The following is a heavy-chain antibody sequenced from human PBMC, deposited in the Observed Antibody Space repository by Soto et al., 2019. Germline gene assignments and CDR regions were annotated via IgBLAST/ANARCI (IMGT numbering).Heavy chain of an antibody. CDR2: IWYDGSSK. CDR3: AREGVYSGSYYLDY. Sequence: GGSLRLSCAASGFTFSSYGMHWVRQAPGKGLEWVSVIWYDGSSKVYADSVKGRFTITRDNSKNTLYLQMNSLRVEDTAVYYCAREGVYSGSYYLDYWGQGTLVTVSS. CDR1: GFTFSSYG. D-gene: IGHD1-26*01. J-gene: IGHJ4*02. V-gene: IGHV3-33*08.